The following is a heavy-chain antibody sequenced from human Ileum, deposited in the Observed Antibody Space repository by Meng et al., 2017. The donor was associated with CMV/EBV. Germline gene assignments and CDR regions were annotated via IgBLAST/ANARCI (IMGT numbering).Heavy chain of an antibody. CDR2: IRYDGSTT. CDR3: AKVLRLYDTSPMDY. V-gene: IGHV3-30*02. Sequence: GGSLRLSCAASGFTFSSYGMNWVRQAPGKGLAWVAFIRYDGSTTFYIDSVKGRFTISRDNSKNTLYLQMNNLRAEDTAVYYCAKVLRLYDTSPMDYWGQGTLVTVSS. CDR1: GFTFSSYG. J-gene: IGHJ4*02. D-gene: IGHD3-22*01.